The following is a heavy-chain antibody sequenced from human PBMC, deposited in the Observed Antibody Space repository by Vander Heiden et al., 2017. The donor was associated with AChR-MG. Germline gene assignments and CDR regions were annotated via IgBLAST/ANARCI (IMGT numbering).Heavy chain of an antibody. J-gene: IGHJ4*02. D-gene: IGHD2-15*01. V-gene: IGHV1-69*01. CDR3: ARDSSRSLGYCSGGSCYGFDY. Sequence: QVQLVQSGAEVKKPGSSVKVSCKAAGGTFSSYAISWVGQAPGQGLEWMGGIIPIFGTANYAQKFQGRVTITADESTSTAYRELSSLRSEDTAVYYCARDSSRSLGYCSGGSCYGFDYWGQGTLVTVSS. CDR2: IIPIFGTA. CDR1: GGTFSSYA.